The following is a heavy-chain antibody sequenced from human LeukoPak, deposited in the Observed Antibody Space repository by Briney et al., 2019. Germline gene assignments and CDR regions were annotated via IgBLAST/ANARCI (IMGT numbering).Heavy chain of an antibody. J-gene: IGHJ4*02. CDR1: GFTFSSYA. Sequence: PGGSLRLSCAASGFTFSSYAMSWVRQAPGKGLQWVGFIASRVYRETTEYATSVKGRFTISRDDSKRIAYLQMNSLKTEDTAIYYCVRGGNDYNNYMWPDSGQGTPVTVSS. D-gene: IGHD4-11*01. CDR2: IASRVYRETT. V-gene: IGHV3-49*04. CDR3: VRGGNDYNNYMWPD.